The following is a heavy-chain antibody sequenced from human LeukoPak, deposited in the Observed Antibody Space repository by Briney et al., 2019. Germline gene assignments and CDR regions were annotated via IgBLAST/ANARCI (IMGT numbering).Heavy chain of an antibody. CDR1: SGSISSYY. D-gene: IGHD3-22*01. CDR3: ARVKYYYDSSGSYDAFDI. CDR2: IYTSGST. V-gene: IGHV4-4*07. J-gene: IGHJ3*02. Sequence: PSEALSLTCTVSSGSISSYYWSWIRQPAGKGLEWIGRIYTSGSTNYNPSLKSRVTMSVDTSKNQFSLKLSSVTAADTAVYYCARVKYYYDSSGSYDAFDIWGQGTMVTVSS.